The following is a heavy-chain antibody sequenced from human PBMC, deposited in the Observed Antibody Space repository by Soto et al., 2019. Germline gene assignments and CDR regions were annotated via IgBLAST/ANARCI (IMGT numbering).Heavy chain of an antibody. CDR3: AKDTKAVAGLGAFYYYYGMDV. CDR1: GFTFSSYA. Sequence: GWSLRLSCAASGFTFSSYAMSWVRQAPGKGLEWVSAISGSGGSTYYADSVKGRFTISRDNSKNTLYLQMNSLRAEDTAVYYCAKDTKAVAGLGAFYYYYGMDVWGQGTTVTVSS. D-gene: IGHD6-19*01. J-gene: IGHJ6*02. CDR2: ISGSGGST. V-gene: IGHV3-23*01.